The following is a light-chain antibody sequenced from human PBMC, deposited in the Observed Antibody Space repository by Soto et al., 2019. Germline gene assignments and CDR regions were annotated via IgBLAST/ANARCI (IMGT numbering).Light chain of an antibody. CDR2: GAS. Sequence: EIVLTQSPATLSLSPGERATLSCRASQSVSSNYLAWYQQKPGQAPRLLIYGASTRATGIPARFSGSGSGTEFTLTISSLQSEDFAVYYCQQYNDWPRTFGQGTKVDNK. CDR3: QQYNDWPRT. V-gene: IGKV3-15*01. CDR1: QSVSSN. J-gene: IGKJ1*01.